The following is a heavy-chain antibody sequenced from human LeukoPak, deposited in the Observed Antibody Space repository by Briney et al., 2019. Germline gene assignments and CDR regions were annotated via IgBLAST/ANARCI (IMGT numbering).Heavy chain of an antibody. Sequence: GGSLRLSCAASGFTFNNYWMNWVRQAPGKGLEWVANIDQGGSEKNYVASVKGRFTISRDNARNSLYLQMDSLRAEDTAVYYCATDRDATWVKRVDYWGQGTPVTVSS. V-gene: IGHV3-7*01. CDR1: GFTFNNYW. CDR2: IDQGGSEK. J-gene: IGHJ4*02. CDR3: ATDRDATWVKRVDY. D-gene: IGHD1-1*01.